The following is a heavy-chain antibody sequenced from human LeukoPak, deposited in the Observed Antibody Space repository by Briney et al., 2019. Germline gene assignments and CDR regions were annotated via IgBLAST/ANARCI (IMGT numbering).Heavy chain of an antibody. Sequence: ASVKVSCKASGYTFTSYGINWVRQATGQGLEWMGWMNPNSGNTGYAQKFQGRVTITRNTSISTAYMELSSLRSEDTAVYYCARGGRPQMMVYYMDVWGKGTTVTVSS. J-gene: IGHJ6*03. CDR1: GYTFTSYG. CDR3: ARGGRPQMMVYYMDV. V-gene: IGHV1-8*03. CDR2: MNPNSGNT. D-gene: IGHD3-10*01.